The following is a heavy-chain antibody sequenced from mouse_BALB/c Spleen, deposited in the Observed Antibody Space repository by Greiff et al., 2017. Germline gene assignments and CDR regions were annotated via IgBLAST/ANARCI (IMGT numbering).Heavy chain of an antibody. V-gene: IGHV7-1*02. J-gene: IGHJ3*01. CDR1: GFTFSDFY. Sequence: EVNVVESGGGLVQPGGSLRLSCATSGFTFSDFYMEWVRQPPGKRLEWIAASRNKANDYTTEYSASVKGRFIVSRDTSQSILYLQMNALRAEDTAIYYCARDYDYDGAWFAYWGQGTLVTVSA. CDR2: SRNKANDYTT. CDR3: ARDYDYDGAWFAY. D-gene: IGHD2-4*01.